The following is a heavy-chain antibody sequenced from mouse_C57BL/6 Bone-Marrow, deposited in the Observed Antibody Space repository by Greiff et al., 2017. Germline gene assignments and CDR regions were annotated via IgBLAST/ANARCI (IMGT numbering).Heavy chain of an antibody. D-gene: IGHD2-5*01. J-gene: IGHJ4*01. V-gene: IGHV5-6*01. CDR2: ISSGGSYT. Sequence: EVQRVESGGDLVKPGGSLKLSCAASGFTFSSYGMSWVRQTPDKRLEWVATISSGGSYTYYPDSVKGRFTISIDNAKNTLYLQMSSLTSEETAMYYCARRAGSNPYYYAMDYWGQGTSVTVSS. CDR3: ARRAGSNPYYYAMDY. CDR1: GFTFSSYG.